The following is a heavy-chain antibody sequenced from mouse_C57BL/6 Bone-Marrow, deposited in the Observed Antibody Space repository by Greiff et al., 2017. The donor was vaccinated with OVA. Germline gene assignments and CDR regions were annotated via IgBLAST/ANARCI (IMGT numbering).Heavy chain of an antibody. J-gene: IGHJ3*01. CDR3: ARGGYDYDGAY. V-gene: IGHV1-55*01. CDR1: GYTFTSYW. Sequence: QVHVKQPGAELVKPGASVKMSCKASGYTFTSYWITWVKQRPGQGLEWIGDIYPGSGSTNYNEKFKSKATLTVDTSSSTAYMQLSSLTSEDSAVYYCARGGYDYDGAYWGQGTLVTVSA. CDR2: IYPGSGST. D-gene: IGHD2-4*01.